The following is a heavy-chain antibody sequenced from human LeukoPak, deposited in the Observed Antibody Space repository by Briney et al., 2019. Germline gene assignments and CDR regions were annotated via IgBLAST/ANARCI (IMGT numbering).Heavy chain of an antibody. CDR2: ISSSGSTI. J-gene: IGHJ4*02. CDR3: ARGRQSTSAWLTGF. Sequence: GGSLRLSCAASGFTFSDYYMSWIRQAPGKGLEWVSYISSSGSTIYYADSVKGRFTISRGNAETKVYLQMNGLRADDTAVYYCARGRQSTSAWLTGFWGQGTQVTVSS. D-gene: IGHD2-2*01. CDR1: GFTFSDYY. V-gene: IGHV3-11*04.